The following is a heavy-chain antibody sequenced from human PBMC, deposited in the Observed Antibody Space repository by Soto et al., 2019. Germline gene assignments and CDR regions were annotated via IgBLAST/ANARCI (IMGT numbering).Heavy chain of an antibody. V-gene: IGHV4-39*01. CDR2: MFYGVST. D-gene: IGHD3-3*02. Sequence: SETLSLTCTASGSSINSSGYYWGWIRQPPGKGLEWIGSMFYGVSTYYNPSLKSRVTVSVDTSKNQFSLNLRSVTAADTAVYYCARLPSRHLVDYWGQGTLVTVSS. CDR1: GSSINSSGYY. CDR3: ARLPSRHLVDY. J-gene: IGHJ4*02.